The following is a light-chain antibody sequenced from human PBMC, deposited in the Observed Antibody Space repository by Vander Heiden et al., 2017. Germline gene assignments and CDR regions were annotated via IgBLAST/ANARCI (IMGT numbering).Light chain of an antibody. CDR3: QAGDNNIVV. CDR2: QNN. V-gene: IGLV3-1*01. Sequence: SYEVTQPPSVSVSPGQTVSITCSGDNLGDRYAGWFPRKPGQSRKLVNYQNNKRALRIPVRFSGSTTANTATLTIRGTQPMDEYDYYCQAGDNNIVVFGGGTKLTVL. J-gene: IGLJ3*02. CDR1: NLGDRY.